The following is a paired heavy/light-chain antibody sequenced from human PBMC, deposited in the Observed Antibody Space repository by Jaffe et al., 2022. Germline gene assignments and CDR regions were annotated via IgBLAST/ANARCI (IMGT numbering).Heavy chain of an antibody. CDR1: GFTFNNYG. CDR3: AKTNVALGRHISAWSRPLDV. D-gene: IGHD6-19*01. Sequence: EVQLVESGGGLVQPGGSLKLSCTASGFTFNNYGMTWVRQAPGKGLEWVSTIGAGNSNTYYADSFKGRFTISRDNSKNTVCLQMSSLRAEDTAVYYCAKTNVALGRHISAWSRPLDVWGQGTMVTVSS. V-gene: IGHV3-23*04. J-gene: IGHJ3*01. CDR2: IGAGNSNT.
Light chain of an antibody. Sequence: EIVMTQSPDTLSMSPGERATVACRASQNVSRDLGWYQQKPGQAPRLLIYGVSTRATGIPARFSGSGSGTEFTLTINNLQSEDFALYYCQQYNSWPPGFGQGTKLEIK. CDR2: GVS. CDR3: QQYNSWPPG. J-gene: IGKJ2*03. V-gene: IGKV3-15*01. CDR1: QNVSRD.